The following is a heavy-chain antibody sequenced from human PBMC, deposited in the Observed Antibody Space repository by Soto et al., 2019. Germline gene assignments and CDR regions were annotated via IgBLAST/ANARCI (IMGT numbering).Heavy chain of an antibody. CDR1: GFSLSTSGVG. Sequence: QITLKESGPTLVKPTQTLTLTCTFPGFSLSTSGVGVGWIRQPPGKPLEWLALIYWNDDTRYSPSLKSRLTITHDTSKHPVVVTMPDMVPVDKATYYCAHDEGSSWWGGGFDYWGRGTLVTVSS. CDR2: IYWNDDT. D-gene: IGHD6-13*01. V-gene: IGHV2-5*01. CDR3: AHDEGSSWWGGGFDY. J-gene: IGHJ4*02.